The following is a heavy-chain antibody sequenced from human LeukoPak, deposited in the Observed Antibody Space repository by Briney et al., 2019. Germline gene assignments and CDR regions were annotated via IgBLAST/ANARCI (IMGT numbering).Heavy chain of an antibody. CDR3: AREVQWIQVWRDY. CDR1: GYTFTGYY. CDR2: INPNSGGT. J-gene: IGHJ4*02. Sequence: ASVKVSCKASGYTFTGYYMHWVRQAPGQGLEWMGWINPNSGGTNYAQKFQGRVTMTRDTSISTAYMELSRLRSDDTAVYYCAREVQWIQVWRDYWGQGTLVTVSS. V-gene: IGHV1-2*02. D-gene: IGHD5-18*01.